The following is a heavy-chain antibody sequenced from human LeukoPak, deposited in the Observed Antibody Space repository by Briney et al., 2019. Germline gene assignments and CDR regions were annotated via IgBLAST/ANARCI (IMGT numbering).Heavy chain of an antibody. CDR2: ISSSGHTI. CDR3: AQTGRNNYFDS. V-gene: IGHV3-11*01. Sequence: GGSLRLSSAASGFTFSDSYMSWIRQAPGEGLDWLACISSSGHTIYYTESVRGRFTISRDNAKNSLYLQLNSLRPEDTAVYYCAQTGRNNYFDSWGQGTLVTVSS. CDR1: GFTFSDSY. J-gene: IGHJ5*01.